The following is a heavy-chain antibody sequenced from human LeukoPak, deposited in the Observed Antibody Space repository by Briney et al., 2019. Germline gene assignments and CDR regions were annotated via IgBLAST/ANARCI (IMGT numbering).Heavy chain of an antibody. D-gene: IGHD3-3*01. V-gene: IGHV4-34*01. Sequence: PSETLSLTCAVYGGSFSGYYWSWIRQPPGKGLEWIGEINHSGSTNYNPSLKSRVTISVDTSKNQFSLKLSSVTAADTAVYYCARGQMGDYDFWSGYHDYWGQGTLVTVSS. J-gene: IGHJ4*02. CDR2: INHSGST. CDR3: ARGQMGDYDFWSGYHDY. CDR1: GGSFSGYY.